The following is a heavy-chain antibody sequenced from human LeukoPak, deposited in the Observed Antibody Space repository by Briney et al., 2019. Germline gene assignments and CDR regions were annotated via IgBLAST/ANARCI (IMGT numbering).Heavy chain of an antibody. D-gene: IGHD3-10*01. Sequence: SEILSLTCTVSGGSISSYYWSWIRQPPGKGLEWIGYVYYGGSTNYNPSLKSRVTMSLDTSKSQFSLKLTSVTAADTAVYYCARAGSMVRGVITTYFDYWGQGTLVTVSS. V-gene: IGHV4-59*08. CDR2: VYYGGST. J-gene: IGHJ4*02. CDR3: ARAGSMVRGVITTYFDY. CDR1: GGSISSYY.